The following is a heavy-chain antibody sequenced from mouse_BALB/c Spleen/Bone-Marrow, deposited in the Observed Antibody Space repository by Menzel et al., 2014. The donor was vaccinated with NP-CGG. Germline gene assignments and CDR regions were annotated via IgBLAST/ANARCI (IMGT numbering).Heavy chain of an antibody. CDR3: AKHGGEYFDY. D-gene: IGHD5-2*01. Sequence: VQLQQSGPGLVASSQSLSITCTISGFSLTSYGVHWVRQPPGKGLEWLTVIWNDGSTTYNSALKSRLTISKDNSKSQVFLKMNSLQSDDTGMYYRAKHGGEYFDYWGQGASRPSSS. CDR1: GFSLTSYG. CDR2: IWNDGST. V-gene: IGHV2-6-1*01. J-gene: IGHJ2*02.